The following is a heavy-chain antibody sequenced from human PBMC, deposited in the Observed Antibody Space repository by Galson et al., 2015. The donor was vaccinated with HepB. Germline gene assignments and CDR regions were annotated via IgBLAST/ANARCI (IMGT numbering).Heavy chain of an antibody. CDR3: ARAAGITIFGVVITLGDSYGMDV. Sequence: RLSCAASGFTFSDYYMSWIRQAPGKGLEWVSYISSSGSTIYYADSVKGRFTISRDNAKNSLYLQMNSLRAEDTAVYYCARAAGITIFGVVITLGDSYGMDVWGQGTTVTVSS. J-gene: IGHJ6*02. CDR1: GFTFSDYY. CDR2: ISSSGSTI. V-gene: IGHV3-11*01. D-gene: IGHD3-3*01.